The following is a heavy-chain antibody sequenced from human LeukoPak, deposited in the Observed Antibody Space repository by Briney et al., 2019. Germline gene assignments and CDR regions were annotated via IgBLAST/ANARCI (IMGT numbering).Heavy chain of an antibody. V-gene: IGHV5-51*01. CDR2: IYPGDSDT. CDR1: GYSFTSYW. CDR3: ARHWREDYKTLEEMVGYYYYYMDV. J-gene: IGHJ6*03. D-gene: IGHD4-11*01. Sequence: GESLKISCKGSGYSFTSYWIGWVRQMPGKGLEWMGIIYPGDSDTRYSPSFQGQVTTSADKSISTAYLQWSSLKASDTAMYYCARHWREDYKTLEEMVGYYYYYMDVWGKGTTVTVSS.